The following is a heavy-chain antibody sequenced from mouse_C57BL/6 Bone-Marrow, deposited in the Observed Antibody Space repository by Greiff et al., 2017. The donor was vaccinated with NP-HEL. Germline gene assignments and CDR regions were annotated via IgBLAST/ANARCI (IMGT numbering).Heavy chain of an antibody. V-gene: IGHV1-69*01. CDR3: ALKGTFAY. Sequence: QVQLQQPGAELVMPGASVKLSCKASGYTFTSYWMHWVKQRPGQGLEWIGEIDPSDSYTNYNQKFKGKATLTVDQSSSTAYMQLNSLTSDGSGVYYSALKGTFAYWGQGTLVTVAA. CDR1: GYTFTSYW. D-gene: IGHD1-3*01. CDR2: IDPSDSYT. J-gene: IGHJ3*01.